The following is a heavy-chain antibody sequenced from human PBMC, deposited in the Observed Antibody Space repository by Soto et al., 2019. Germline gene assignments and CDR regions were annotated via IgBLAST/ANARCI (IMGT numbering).Heavy chain of an antibody. J-gene: IGHJ4*02. D-gene: IGHD1-1*01. CDR1: GYTFPRYA. Sequence: RASVKVSCKASGYTFPRYAIHWVRQAPGQGLEWLGWINAGTGIATYSQRFQGRVTITSDTSATTSYMELSSLTSEGTAVYFCARDLWNAPDYWCQGTLVTVSS. CDR2: INAGTGIA. V-gene: IGHV1-3*01. CDR3: ARDLWNAPDY.